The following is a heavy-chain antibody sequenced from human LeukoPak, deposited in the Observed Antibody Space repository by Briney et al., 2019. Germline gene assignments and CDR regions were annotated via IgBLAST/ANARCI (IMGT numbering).Heavy chain of an antibody. D-gene: IGHD3-3*01. V-gene: IGHV1-69*06. CDR3: ARPPYDFWSGYLGY. J-gene: IGHJ4*02. CDR1: GGTFSSYA. Sequence: SVKVSCKASGGTFSSYAISWARQAPGQGLEWMGGIIPIFGTANYAQKFQGRVTITADKSTSTAYMELSSLRSEDTAVYYCARPPYDFWSGYLGYWGQGTLVTVSS. CDR2: IIPIFGTA.